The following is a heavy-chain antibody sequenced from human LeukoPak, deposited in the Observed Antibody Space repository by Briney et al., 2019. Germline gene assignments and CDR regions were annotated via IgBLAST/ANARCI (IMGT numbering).Heavy chain of an antibody. D-gene: IGHD2-15*01. J-gene: IGHJ4*02. CDR1: GFTFSSYA. CDR2: ISGSGGST. V-gene: IGHV3-23*01. CDR3: AKGDIGSEFDY. Sequence: GGSLRLSRAASGFTFSSYAMSWVRQAPGKGLEWVSAISGSGGSTYYADSAKGRFTISRDNSKNTLYLQMNSLRAEDTAVYYCAKGDIGSEFDYWGQGTLVTVSS.